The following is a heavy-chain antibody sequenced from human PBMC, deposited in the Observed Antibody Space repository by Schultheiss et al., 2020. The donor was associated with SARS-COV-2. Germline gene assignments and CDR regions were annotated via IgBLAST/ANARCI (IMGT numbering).Heavy chain of an antibody. CDR2: IYTSGST. J-gene: IGHJ4*02. Sequence: SETLSLTCNISGGSISSYYWSWIRQPAGKGLEWIGRIYTSGSTYYNPSLKSRVTISVDTSKNQFSLKLSSVTAADTAVYYCARDRLGVIDYWGQGTLVTVSS. CDR3: ARDRLGVIDY. V-gene: IGHV4-4*07. CDR1: GGSISSYY.